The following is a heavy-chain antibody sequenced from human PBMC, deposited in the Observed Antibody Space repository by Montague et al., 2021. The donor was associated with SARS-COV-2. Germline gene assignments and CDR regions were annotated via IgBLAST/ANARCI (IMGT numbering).Heavy chain of an antibody. CDR1: GGSISSSSYY. J-gene: IGHJ6*02. D-gene: IGHD6-13*01. V-gene: IGHV4-39*07. Sequence: SETLSLTCTVSGGSISSSSYYWGWIRQPPGKGLEWIGSIYYSGSTYYNPSLESRVTISVDTPKNQFSLKLSSVTAADTAVYYCARVGRQQLVRSSGMDVWGQGTTVTVSS. CDR3: ARVGRQQLVRSSGMDV. CDR2: IYYSGST.